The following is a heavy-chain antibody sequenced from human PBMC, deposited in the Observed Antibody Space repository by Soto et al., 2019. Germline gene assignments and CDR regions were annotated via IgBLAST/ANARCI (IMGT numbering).Heavy chain of an antibody. D-gene: IGHD3-3*01. CDR2: IYYSGST. J-gene: IGHJ5*02. CDR3: ARQLAIFGVVINNWFDP. CDR1: GGSISSSSYY. V-gene: IGHV4-39*01. Sequence: SETLSLTCTVSGGSISSSSYYWGWIRQPPGKGLEWIGSIYYSGSTYYNPSLKSRVTISVDTSKNQFSLKLSSVTAADTAVYYCARQLAIFGVVINNWFDPWGQGTLVTVSS.